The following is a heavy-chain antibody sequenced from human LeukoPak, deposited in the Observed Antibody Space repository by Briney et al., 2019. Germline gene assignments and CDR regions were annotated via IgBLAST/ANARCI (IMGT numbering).Heavy chain of an antibody. V-gene: IGHV4-39*07. CDR2: IYYSGST. J-gene: IGHJ5*02. CDR1: GGSISSSSYY. CDR3: ARWEGVTTNWFDP. Sequence: PSETLSLTCTVSGGSISSSSYYWGWIRQPPGKGLEWIGSIYYSGSTYYNPSLKSRVTISVDTSKNQFSLKLSSVTAADTAVYYCARWEGVTTNWFDPWGQGTLVTVSS. D-gene: IGHD4-17*01.